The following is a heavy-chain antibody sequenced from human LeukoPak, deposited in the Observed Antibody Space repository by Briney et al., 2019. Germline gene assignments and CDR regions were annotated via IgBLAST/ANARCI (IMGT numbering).Heavy chain of an antibody. Sequence: PGGSLRLSCGASGFTFSSYAMSWVRQAPGKGLEWVSYISSSSSIIYYADSVKGRFTISRGNAKNSLYLQMNSLRDEDTAVYYCARDQLWLRGYYYGMDVWGQGTTVTVSS. CDR2: ISSSSSII. CDR1: GFTFSSYA. D-gene: IGHD5-18*01. J-gene: IGHJ6*02. V-gene: IGHV3-48*02. CDR3: ARDQLWLRGYYYGMDV.